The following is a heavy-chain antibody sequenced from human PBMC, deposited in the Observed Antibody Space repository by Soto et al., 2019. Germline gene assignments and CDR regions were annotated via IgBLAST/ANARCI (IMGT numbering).Heavy chain of an antibody. CDR3: AGYSGSMAQGHYYYYYGMDV. J-gene: IGHJ6*02. CDR1: GGSISSYY. CDR2: IYYSGST. V-gene: IGHV4-59*01. Sequence: PSETLSLTCTVSGGSISSYYWSWIRQPPGKGLEWIGYIYYSGSTNYNPSLKSRVTISVDTSKNQFSLKLSSVTAADTAVYYCAGYSGSMAQGHYYYYYGMDVWGQGTTVTVSS. D-gene: IGHD3-10*01.